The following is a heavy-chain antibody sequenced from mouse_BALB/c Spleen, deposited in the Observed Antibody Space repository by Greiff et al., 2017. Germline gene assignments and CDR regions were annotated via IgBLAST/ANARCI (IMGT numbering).Heavy chain of an antibody. V-gene: IGHV5-6-4*01. Sequence: EVHLVESGGGLVKPGGSLKLSCAASGFTFSSYTMSWVRQTPEKRLEWVATISSGGSYTYYPDSVKGRFTISRDNAKNTLYLQMSSLKSEDTAMYYCTRAGDYYGSSEGYFDVWGAGTTVTVSS. D-gene: IGHD1-1*01. CDR2: ISSGGSYT. CDR1: GFTFSSYT. J-gene: IGHJ1*01. CDR3: TRAGDYYGSSEGYFDV.